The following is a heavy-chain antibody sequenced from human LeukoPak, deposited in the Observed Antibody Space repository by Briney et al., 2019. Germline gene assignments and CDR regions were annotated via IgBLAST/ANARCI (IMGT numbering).Heavy chain of an antibody. CDR1: RFIFSGYT. CDR2: ISSSSSYI. D-gene: IGHD1-26*01. V-gene: IGHV3-21*01. J-gene: IGHJ4*02. Sequence: GGSLRLSCAASRFIFSGYTMNWVRQPPGKGLEWVSSISSSSSYIYYADSVKGRFTISRDNAKISLYLQMNSLRAEDTAVYYCARGSDSGSYPSYFDFWGQGTLVTVSS. CDR3: ARGSDSGSYPSYFDF.